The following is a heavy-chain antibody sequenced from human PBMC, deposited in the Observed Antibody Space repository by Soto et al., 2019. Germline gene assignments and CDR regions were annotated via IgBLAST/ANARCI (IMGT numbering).Heavy chain of an antibody. Sequence: TGGSLRLSCAASGFTFSSYWISWGRQAPGKGLEWVANIKQDGSEKYYVDSVKGRFTISRDNAKNSLYLQMNSLRAEDTAVYYCARDGLSERYYDSSGYYYYYYGMDVWGQGTTVTVSS. CDR2: IKQDGSEK. J-gene: IGHJ6*02. CDR3: ARDGLSERYYDSSGYYYYYYGMDV. CDR1: GFTFSSYW. V-gene: IGHV3-7*03. D-gene: IGHD3-22*01.